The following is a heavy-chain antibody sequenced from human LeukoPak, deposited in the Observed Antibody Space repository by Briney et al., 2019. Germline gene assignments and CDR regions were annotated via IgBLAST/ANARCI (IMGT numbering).Heavy chain of an antibody. CDR1: GGSISSYY. Sequence: SETLSLTCTVSGGSISSYYWSWIRQPPGKGREWIGYIYYSGSTNYNPSLKSRVTISVDTSKNQFSLKLSSVTAADTAVYYCARVGRAVGAYFDYWGQGTLVTVSS. CDR2: IYYSGST. J-gene: IGHJ4*02. CDR3: ARVGRAVGAYFDY. V-gene: IGHV4-59*01. D-gene: IGHD1-26*01.